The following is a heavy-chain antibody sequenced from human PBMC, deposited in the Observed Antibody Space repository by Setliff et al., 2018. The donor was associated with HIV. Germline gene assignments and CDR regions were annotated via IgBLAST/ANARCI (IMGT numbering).Heavy chain of an antibody. CDR2: IYHRGTT. D-gene: IGHD1-7*01. V-gene: IGHV4-38-2*01. CDR1: GYSITSGYY. J-gene: IGHJ2*01. CDR3: ARHGITGPTYGREYFDL. Sequence: SETLSLTCAVSGYSITSGYYWGWIRQPPGKGLAWIASIYHRGTTYYNTSLKSRVTTSVDTSKNQISLKLSSVTAADTAVYYCARHGITGPTYGREYFDLWGRGTLVTVSS.